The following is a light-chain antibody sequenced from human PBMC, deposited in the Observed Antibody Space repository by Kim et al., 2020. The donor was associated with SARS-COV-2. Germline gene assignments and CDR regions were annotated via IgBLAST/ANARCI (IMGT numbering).Light chain of an antibody. CDR2: NVY. CDR3: IPRTNVYTWV. CDR1: SNDIGDGDY. J-gene: IGLJ3*02. Sequence: SVTTSFVVSSNDIGDGDYVSWFQQHPHEAPKLMIFNVYERPSGISTRFPGPRSGNTASLPISGLQAENGADYSCIPRTNVYTWVSGGGTKVTVL. V-gene: IGLV2-14*03.